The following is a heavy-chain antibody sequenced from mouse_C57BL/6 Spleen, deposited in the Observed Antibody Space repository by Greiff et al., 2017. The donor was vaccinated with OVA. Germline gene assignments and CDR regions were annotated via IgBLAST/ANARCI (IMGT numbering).Heavy chain of an antibody. CDR1: GFTFSSYA. Sequence: EVMLVESGGGLVKPGGSLKLSCAASGFTFSSYAMSWVRQTPEKRLEWVATISDGGSYTYYPDNVKGRFTISRDNAKNNLYLQMSHLKSEDTAMYYCARFDGPAWFAYWGQGTLVTVAA. CDR3: ARFDGPAWFAY. D-gene: IGHD2-3*01. CDR2: ISDGGSYT. J-gene: IGHJ3*01. V-gene: IGHV5-4*03.